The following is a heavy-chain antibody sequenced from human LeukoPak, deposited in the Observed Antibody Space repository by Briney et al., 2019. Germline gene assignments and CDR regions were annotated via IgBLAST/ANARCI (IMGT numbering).Heavy chain of an antibody. V-gene: IGHV4-39*01. CDR1: GGSISSSSYY. CDR3: ARQLSIAAAGWYGYWYFDL. J-gene: IGHJ2*01. D-gene: IGHD6-13*01. Sequence: KSGGSLRLSCTVSGGSISSSSYYWGWIRQPPGKGLEWIGSIYYSGSTYYNPSLKSRVTISVDTSKNQFSLKLSSVTAADTAVYYCARQLSIAAAGWYGYWYFDLWGRGTLVTVSS. CDR2: IYYSGST.